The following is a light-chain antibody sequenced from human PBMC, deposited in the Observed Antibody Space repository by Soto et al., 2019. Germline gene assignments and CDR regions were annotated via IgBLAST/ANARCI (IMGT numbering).Light chain of an antibody. CDR1: SSDVGGYNY. CDR2: EVT. CDR3: MSYAGMYTYV. V-gene: IGLV2-8*01. J-gene: IGLJ1*01. Sequence: QSVVTQPPSPSGSPGQSVTISCTGTSSDVGGYNYLSWYQHRPGKATQLIIYEVTKRPSGVPNRFFGSKSGNTASLTVSGLQAEDEVDYFCMSYAGMYTYVFGTGTKVTVL.